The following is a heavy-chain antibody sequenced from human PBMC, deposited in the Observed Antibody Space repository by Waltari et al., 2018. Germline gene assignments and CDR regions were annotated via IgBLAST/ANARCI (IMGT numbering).Heavy chain of an antibody. CDR2: IIPIFGTA. D-gene: IGHD5-12*01. CDR3: ARDCRDGYNCDDAFDI. Sequence: QVQLVQSGAEVKKPGSSVKVSCKASGGTFSSYAISWVRQAPGQGLEWMGGIIPIFGTANYAKKFQGRVTITADESTSTAYMELSSLRSEDTAVYYCARDCRDGYNCDDAFDIWGQGTMVTVSS. V-gene: IGHV1-69*01. CDR1: GGTFSSYA. J-gene: IGHJ3*02.